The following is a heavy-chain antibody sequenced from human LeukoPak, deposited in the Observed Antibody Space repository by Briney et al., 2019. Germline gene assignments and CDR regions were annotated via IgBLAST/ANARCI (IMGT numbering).Heavy chain of an antibody. V-gene: IGHV3-23*01. Sequence: PGGSLRLSCAASGFMFHTYAMSWVRQAPGKGPELVSAISGSGSITVYADSMKGRFTISRDNSRNILFLQVRSLRAEHTALYYCVKDSYSGSGSYTYGTFDIWGQGTMVTVSS. J-gene: IGHJ3*02. D-gene: IGHD3-10*01. CDR1: GFMFHTYA. CDR2: ISGSGSIT. CDR3: VKDSYSGSGSYTYGTFDI.